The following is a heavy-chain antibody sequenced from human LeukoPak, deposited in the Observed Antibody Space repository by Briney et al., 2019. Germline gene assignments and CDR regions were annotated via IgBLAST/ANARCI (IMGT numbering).Heavy chain of an antibody. J-gene: IGHJ6*03. V-gene: IGHV3-21*01. CDR2: ITSSSSYI. CDR3: ARDYGFGGNYMDV. D-gene: IGHD3-16*01. Sequence: GGSLRFSGAGSGFTFSSYSMNWVRQAPGKGLEWVSSITSSSSYIYYADSVKGRFTISRDNAKKSVYLQMNSLRAEDTAVFYCARDYGFGGNYMDVWGKGTTVTVSS. CDR1: GFTFSSYS.